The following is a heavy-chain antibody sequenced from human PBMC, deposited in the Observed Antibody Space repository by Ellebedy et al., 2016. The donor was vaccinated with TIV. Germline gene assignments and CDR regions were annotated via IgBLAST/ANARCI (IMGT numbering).Heavy chain of an antibody. CDR3: ARRYDSSGYYLNPFEY. D-gene: IGHD3-22*01. V-gene: IGHV4-59*08. J-gene: IGHJ4*02. Sequence: MPSETLSLTCTVSGGSISSYYWSWIRQPPGKGLEWIGYIYYSGSTNYNPSLKSRVTISVDTSKNQFSLKLSYVTAADTAVYYCARRYDSSGYYLNPFEYWGQGTLVTVSS. CDR2: IYYSGST. CDR1: GGSISSYY.